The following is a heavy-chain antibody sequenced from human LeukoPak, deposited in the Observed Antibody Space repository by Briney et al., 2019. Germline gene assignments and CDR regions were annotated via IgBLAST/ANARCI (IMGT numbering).Heavy chain of an antibody. CDR3: AKDQGIAAAGTFRDY. CDR1: GFTFSSYW. J-gene: IGHJ4*02. CDR2: IHSDGRIT. Sequence: PGGSLRLSCAGSGFTFSSYWMHWVRQAPGKGLVWVSRIHSDGRITTYADSVKGRFTISKDNARNTLYLQMNTLRVEDTAVYYCAKDQGIAAAGTFRDYWGQGTLVTVSS. D-gene: IGHD6-13*01. V-gene: IGHV3-74*01.